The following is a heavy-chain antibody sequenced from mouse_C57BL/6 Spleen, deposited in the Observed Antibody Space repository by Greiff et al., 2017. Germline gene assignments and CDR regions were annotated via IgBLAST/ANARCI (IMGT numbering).Heavy chain of an antibody. Sequence: EVKLVESGEGLVKPGGSLKLSCAASGFTFSRYAMSWVRQTPEKRLEWVAYISSGGDYIYYADTVKGRFTISRDNARNTLYLQMSSLKSEDTAMYYCTREGSMMVTFYAMDYWGQGTSVTVSS. CDR1: GFTFSRYA. CDR2: ISSGGDYI. J-gene: IGHJ4*01. CDR3: TREGSMMVTFYAMDY. D-gene: IGHD2-3*01. V-gene: IGHV5-9-1*02.